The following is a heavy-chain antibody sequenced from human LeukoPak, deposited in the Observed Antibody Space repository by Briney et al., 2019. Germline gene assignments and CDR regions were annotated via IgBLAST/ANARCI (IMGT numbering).Heavy chain of an antibody. Sequence: GGSLRLSCAASGFTFSSSWMSWVRQAPGKGLEWVANIKQDGSEKYYVGSVKGRFTISRDNARNSLYLQMDSLRAEDTAVYHCARDGPYSTSATHPPWGQGTLVTVSS. CDR1: GFTFSSSW. D-gene: IGHD6-6*01. CDR3: ARDGPYSTSATHPP. V-gene: IGHV3-7*03. CDR2: IKQDGSEK. J-gene: IGHJ5*02.